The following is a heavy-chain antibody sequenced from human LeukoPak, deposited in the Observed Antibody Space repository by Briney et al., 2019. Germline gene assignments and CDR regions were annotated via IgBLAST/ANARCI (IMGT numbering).Heavy chain of an antibody. V-gene: IGHV1-24*01. CDR2: FDPEDGET. CDR3: ATAVGYYGSGSYYNLDY. CDR1: GYTLTELS. D-gene: IGHD3-10*01. Sequence: EASVKVSCKVSGYTLTELSMHWVRQAPGKGLEWMGGFDPEDGETIYAQKFQGRVTMTEDTSTDTAYMELSSLRSEDTAVYYCATAVGYYGSGSYYNLDYWGQGTLVTVSS. J-gene: IGHJ4*02.